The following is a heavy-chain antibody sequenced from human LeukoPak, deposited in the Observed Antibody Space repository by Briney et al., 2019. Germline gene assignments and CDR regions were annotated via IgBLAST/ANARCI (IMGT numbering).Heavy chain of an antibody. CDR3: ARPAGYGGNRFSDY. V-gene: IGHV5-51*01. CDR2: IFPGDSDT. J-gene: IGHJ4*02. Sequence: GESLKISCKDPGYSFSTYWIGWVRQMPGKGLEWVGTIFPGDSDTRYSPSFQGQVTISADKSISTTYLQWSSLKTSDSAIYYCARPAGYGGNRFSDYWGQGTLVTVSS. CDR1: GYSFSTYW. D-gene: IGHD4-23*01.